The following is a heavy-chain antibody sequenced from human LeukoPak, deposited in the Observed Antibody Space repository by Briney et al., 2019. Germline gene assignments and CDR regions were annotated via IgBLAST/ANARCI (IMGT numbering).Heavy chain of an antibody. CDR1: SGSITSGDYY. CDR2: IYYSGNT. Sequence: SQTLSLTCTVSSGSITSGDYYWCWVRQPPGKGLEWIGYIYYSGNTYYNPSLTSRVTMSIDTSENHFSLKLTSVTAADTALYYCARSEAAAGPLTFDVWGPGTMVIVSA. J-gene: IGHJ3*01. D-gene: IGHD6-25*01. CDR3: ARSEAAAGPLTFDV. V-gene: IGHV4-30-4*01.